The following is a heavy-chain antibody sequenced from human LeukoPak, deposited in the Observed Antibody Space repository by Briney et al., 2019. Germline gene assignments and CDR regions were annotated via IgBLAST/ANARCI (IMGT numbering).Heavy chain of an antibody. CDR3: ASLYGGSHFDY. Sequence: SETLSLTCTLSGGSISSYYWSWIRQPPGKGLEWIGYIYYSGSTNYNPSLKSRVTISVDTSKNQFSLKLTSVTAADTAVYYCASLYGGSHFDYWGQGTLVTVSS. J-gene: IGHJ4*02. CDR1: GGSISSYY. D-gene: IGHD4-23*01. CDR2: IYYSGST. V-gene: IGHV4-59*01.